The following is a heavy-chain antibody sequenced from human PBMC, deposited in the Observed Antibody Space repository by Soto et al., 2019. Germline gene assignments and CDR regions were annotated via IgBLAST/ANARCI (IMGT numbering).Heavy chain of an antibody. CDR3: ARLGIGWEFPFDY. Sequence: QVQLQESGPGLVKPSETLSLTCIVSGGSVSNDAYYWSWIRQPPGKGLEWIGYIYHSGSTYYNPPLKSRVTTSADTSANQFSRKVSSVTAADTAVYYCARLGIGWEFPFDYWGQGTLVNVSS. V-gene: IGHV4-61*08. CDR2: IYHSGST. J-gene: IGHJ4*02. D-gene: IGHD1-26*01. CDR1: GGSVSNDAYY.